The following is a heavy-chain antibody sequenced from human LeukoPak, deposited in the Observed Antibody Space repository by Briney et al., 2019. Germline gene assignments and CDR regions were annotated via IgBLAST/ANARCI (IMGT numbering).Heavy chain of an antibody. CDR3: AGRRDGYNYRYY. Sequence: SETLSLTCAVYGGSFSGYYWSWIRQPPGRGLEWIGEINHSGSTNYNPSLKSRVTISVDKSKNQFSLKLSSVTAADTAVYYCAGRRDGYNYRYYWGQGTLVTVSS. D-gene: IGHD5-24*01. V-gene: IGHV4-34*01. CDR2: INHSGST. CDR1: GGSFSGYY. J-gene: IGHJ4*02.